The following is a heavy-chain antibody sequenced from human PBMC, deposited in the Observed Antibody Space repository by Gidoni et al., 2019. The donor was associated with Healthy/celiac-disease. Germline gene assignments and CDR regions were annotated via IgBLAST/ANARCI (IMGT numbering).Heavy chain of an antibody. CDR1: GFTFSSYA. CDR2: ISSNGGST. J-gene: IGHJ4*02. Sequence: EVQLVESGGGLVQPGGSLRLSCAAPGFTFSSYAMHWVRQAPGKGLEYVSAISSNGGSTYYANSVKGRFTISRDNSKNTLYLQMGSLRAEDMAVYYCARFRCGGDCYFDYWGQGTLVTVSS. CDR3: ARFRCGGDCYFDY. V-gene: IGHV3-64*01. D-gene: IGHD2-21*02.